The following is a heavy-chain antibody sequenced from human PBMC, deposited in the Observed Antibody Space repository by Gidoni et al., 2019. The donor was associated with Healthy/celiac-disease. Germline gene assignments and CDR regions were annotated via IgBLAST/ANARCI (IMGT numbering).Heavy chain of an antibody. CDR3: AARITMIVVVPDAFDI. Sequence: QLQLQEAGPGLGKPSETRSPTCTDAGGSSSRSSSYWGWIRQPPGKGLEWIGSIYYGGSTYSNPSLKSRVTISVDTSKNQFSLKLSSVTAADTAVYYCAARITMIVVVPDAFDIWGQGTMVTVSS. CDR1: GGSSSRSSSY. CDR2: IYYGGST. V-gene: IGHV4-39*01. D-gene: IGHD3-22*01. J-gene: IGHJ3*02.